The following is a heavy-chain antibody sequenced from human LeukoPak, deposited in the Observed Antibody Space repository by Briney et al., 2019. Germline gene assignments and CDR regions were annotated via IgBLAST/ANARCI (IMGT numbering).Heavy chain of an antibody. V-gene: IGHV3-21*01. CDR1: GFTFSSYG. CDR3: ASANPILLDYYYYYYMDV. Sequence: GGSLRLSCAASGFTFSSYGMHWVRQAPGKGLEWVSSIDNSGTYIYYADSVKGRFTISRDNSKNSLYLQMNSLRAEDTAVYYCASANPILLDYYYYYYMDVWGKGTTVTVSS. D-gene: IGHD3-3*01. CDR2: IDNSGTYI. J-gene: IGHJ6*03.